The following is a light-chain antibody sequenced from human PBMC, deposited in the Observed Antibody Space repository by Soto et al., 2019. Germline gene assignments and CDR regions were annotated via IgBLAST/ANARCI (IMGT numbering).Light chain of an antibody. J-gene: IGLJ3*02. CDR1: SSDVGAYKY. V-gene: IGLV2-8*01. CDR2: EVN. CDR3: HSYAGSNTWV. Sequence: QSVLTQPPSASGSPGQSVAISCTGTSSDVGAYKYVSWYQQHPGKAPKLLIFEVNERPSGVPDSFSGSKSGNTASLTVSGLQAEDEGDYYCHSYAGSNTWVFGGGTKLTVL.